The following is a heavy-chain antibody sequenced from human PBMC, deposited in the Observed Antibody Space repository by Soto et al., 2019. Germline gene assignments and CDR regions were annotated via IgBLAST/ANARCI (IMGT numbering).Heavy chain of an antibody. CDR2: LSASGRDT. J-gene: IGHJ4*02. D-gene: IGHD3-22*01. Sequence: GGSLRLSCAASGFTFSNFAMSWVRQAAGRGLEWVSGLSASGRDTYYADSVKDRFTVSRDNSKNTLYLQMNSLRAEDTAIYYCAKCDRRYYDNSGYYFPPDYWGQGTLVTVSS. CDR1: GFTFSNFA. CDR3: AKCDRRYYDNSGYYFPPDY. V-gene: IGHV3-23*01.